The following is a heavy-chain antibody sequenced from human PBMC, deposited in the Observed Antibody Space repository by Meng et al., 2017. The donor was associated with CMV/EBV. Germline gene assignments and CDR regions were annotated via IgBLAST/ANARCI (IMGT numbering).Heavy chain of an antibody. J-gene: IGHJ5*02. CDR3: ARDETVIELPFGVVTHTAMVRRTERWFDP. V-gene: IGHV3-21*01. CDR2: ISSSSSYI. Sequence: GESLKISCAASGFTFSSYSMNWVRQAPGKGLEWVSSISSSSSYIYYADSVKGRFTISRDNAKNSLYLQMNSLRAEDTAVYYCARDETVIELPFGVVTHTAMVRRTERWFDPWGQGTLVTVSS. D-gene: IGHD5-18*01. CDR1: GFTFSSYS.